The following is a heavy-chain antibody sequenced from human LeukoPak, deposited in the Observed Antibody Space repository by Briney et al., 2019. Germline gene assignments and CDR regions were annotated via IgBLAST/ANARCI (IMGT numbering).Heavy chain of an antibody. D-gene: IGHD6-13*01. J-gene: IGHJ4*02. CDR1: GYTFTSYG. CDR3: ARIRNLGSYSSSWYEPNLFDY. V-gene: IGHV1-18*01. CDR2: ISAYNGNT. Sequence: GPSVKLSCKASGYTFTSYGISWVRQAPGHGLEWMGWISAYNGNTNCAQRLQGRVTMTTDTSTSTAYMALRSLRSDDTAVYYCARIRNLGSYSSSWYEPNLFDYWGEGTLVTVSS.